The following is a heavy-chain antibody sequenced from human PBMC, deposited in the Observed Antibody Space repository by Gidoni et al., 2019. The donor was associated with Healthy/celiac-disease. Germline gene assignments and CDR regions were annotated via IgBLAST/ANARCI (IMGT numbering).Heavy chain of an antibody. CDR1: GGSFRGPY. J-gene: IGHJ5*02. CDR2: INPSGST. D-gene: IGHD1-26*01. CDR3: ARARRYRYSGSYLYRWFDP. V-gene: IGHV4-34*01. Sequence: QLQLQQRGAGLLKPSETLSLTCAVHGGSFRGPYWSRTRHPPGKGLEWIGEINPSGSTKYNPSLKSRVTISVDTSKSQFSLKLSSVTAADTAVYYCARARRYRYSGSYLYRWFDPWGQGTLVTVSS.